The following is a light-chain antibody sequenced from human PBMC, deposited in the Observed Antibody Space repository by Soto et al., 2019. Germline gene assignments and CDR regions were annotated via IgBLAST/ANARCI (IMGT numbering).Light chain of an antibody. CDR1: QSVSSSY. CDR3: QQYGSSPGT. J-gene: IGKJ3*01. CDR2: GAS. Sequence: EIVLTQSPGTLSSSPGERATLSCRASQSVSSSYLAWYQQKPGQAPRLLIYGASSRATGIPDRFSGSVSGTDFTLTISRLEPEDFAVYYCQQYGSSPGTFGPGTKVDIK. V-gene: IGKV3-20*01.